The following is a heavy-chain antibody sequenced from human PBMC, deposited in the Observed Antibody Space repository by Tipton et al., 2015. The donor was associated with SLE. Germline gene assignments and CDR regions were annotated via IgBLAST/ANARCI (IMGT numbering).Heavy chain of an antibody. Sequence: QVQLVQSGAEVKKPGASVKVSCKASGYTFTSYDINWVRQATGQGLEWMGWMNPNSGNTGYAQKFQGRVTMTRNTSISTAYMELSSLRSEDTAVYYRASPRGGGYSGYDPFDYWGQGTLVTVSS. V-gene: IGHV1-8*01. J-gene: IGHJ4*02. CDR3: ASPRGGGYSGYDPFDY. CDR2: MNPNSGNT. CDR1: GYTFTSYD. D-gene: IGHD5-12*01.